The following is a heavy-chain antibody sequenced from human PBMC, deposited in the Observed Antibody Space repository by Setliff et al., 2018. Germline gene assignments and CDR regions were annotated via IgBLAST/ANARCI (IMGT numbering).Heavy chain of an antibody. V-gene: IGHV4-38-2*01. D-gene: IGHD2-2*03. Sequence: PSETLSLTCAVSGYSISSGNYWGWIRQPPGKGLEWIGSISHSGSAYYNPSLKSRVTISVDTSKNQFSLKLSSVTAADTAVYYCARGLGIVVVPAAIGCWFDPWGQGTLVTVSS. CDR1: GYSISSGNY. J-gene: IGHJ5*02. CDR3: ARGLGIVVVPAAIGCWFDP. CDR2: ISHSGSA.